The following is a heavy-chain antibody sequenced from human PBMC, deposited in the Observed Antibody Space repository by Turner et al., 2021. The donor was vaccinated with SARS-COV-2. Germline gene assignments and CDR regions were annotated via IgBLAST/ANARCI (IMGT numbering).Heavy chain of an antibody. D-gene: IGHD6-19*01. V-gene: IGHV3-33*06. CDR1: GFTFSRYG. CDR3: AKAGFGYSSGWGYFDY. CDR2: IWYDGSNK. Sequence: QVQLVESGGGVVQPGRSLRLSCAASGFTFSRYGMHWVRQAPGKGLEWVAVIWYDGSNKYYADSVKGRITISRDNSKNTLYLQMNSLRAEDTAVYYCAKAGFGYSSGWGYFDYWGQGTLVTVSS. J-gene: IGHJ4*02.